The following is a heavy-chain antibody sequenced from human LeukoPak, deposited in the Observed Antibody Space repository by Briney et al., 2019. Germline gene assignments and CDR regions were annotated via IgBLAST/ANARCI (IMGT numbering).Heavy chain of an antibody. CDR3: ARGGIAAATDY. D-gene: IGHD6-13*01. Sequence: PSETLSLTCTVSGGSISSGNYYWSWIRQPAGKGLEWIGRIYTSGSTNYNPSLKSRVTMSVDTSKNQFSLKLSSVTAADTAVYYCARGGIAAATDYWGQGTLVTVSS. CDR1: GGSISSGNYY. V-gene: IGHV4-61*02. J-gene: IGHJ4*02. CDR2: IYTSGST.